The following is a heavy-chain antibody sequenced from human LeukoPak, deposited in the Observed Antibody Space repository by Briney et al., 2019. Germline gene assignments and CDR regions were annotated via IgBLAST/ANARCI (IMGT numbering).Heavy chain of an antibody. Sequence: PGGSLRLSCAASGFTFSSYAMSWVRQAPGKGLEWVSAISGSGGSTYYADSVKGRFTISRDNSKNTLYLQMNSLRAEDTAVYYCAKLLGEIQLWLIFDYWGQGTLVTVSS. V-gene: IGHV3-23*01. D-gene: IGHD5-18*01. CDR3: AKLLGEIQLWLIFDY. J-gene: IGHJ4*02. CDR1: GFTFSSYA. CDR2: ISGSGGST.